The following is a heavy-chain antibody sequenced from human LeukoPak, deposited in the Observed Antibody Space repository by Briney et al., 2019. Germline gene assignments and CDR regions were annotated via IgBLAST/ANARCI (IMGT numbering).Heavy chain of an antibody. D-gene: IGHD6-13*01. V-gene: IGHV4-59*08. Sequence: NPSETLSLTCTVSGGSISSYYWSWIRQPPGKGLEWIGYIYYSGSTNYNPSLKSRVTISVDTSKNQFSLKLSSVTAADTAVCYCARLLGIAAAGQRYFDLWGRGTLVTVSS. CDR1: GGSISSYY. CDR3: ARLLGIAAAGQRYFDL. CDR2: IYYSGST. J-gene: IGHJ2*01.